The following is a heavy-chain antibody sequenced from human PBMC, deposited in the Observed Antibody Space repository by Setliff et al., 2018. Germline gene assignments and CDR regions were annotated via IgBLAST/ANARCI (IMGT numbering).Heavy chain of an antibody. Sequence: SETLSLTCTVSGGSISSYYWSWIRQPPGKGLEWIGYIYYSGSTNYNPSLKSRVTISVDTSKNQFSLKLSSVTAAGTAVYHCAREGNDYKWGAFDIWGQGTMVTVSS. V-gene: IGHV4-59*01. J-gene: IGHJ3*02. CDR2: IYYSGST. CDR3: AREGNDYKWGAFDI. CDR1: GGSISSYY. D-gene: IGHD4-4*01.